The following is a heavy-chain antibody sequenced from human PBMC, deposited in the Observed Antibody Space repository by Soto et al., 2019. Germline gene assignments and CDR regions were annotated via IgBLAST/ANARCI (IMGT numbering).Heavy chain of an antibody. Sequence: QVQLVQSGAEVKKPGASVKVSCKASGYTFTSYGIIWVRQAPGQGLEWMGWISAYNGNTNYAQKLQGRVIMTTDTPTSTAYMELRSLRSDDTAVYYCARDPPTIASAGREDYWGQGTLVTVSS. V-gene: IGHV1-18*01. CDR1: GYTFTSYG. CDR3: ARDPPTIASAGREDY. CDR2: ISAYNGNT. D-gene: IGHD6-13*01. J-gene: IGHJ4*02.